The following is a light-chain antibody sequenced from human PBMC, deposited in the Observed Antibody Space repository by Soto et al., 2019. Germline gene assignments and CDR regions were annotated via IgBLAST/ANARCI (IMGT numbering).Light chain of an antibody. CDR3: QQYGSSPLT. CDR1: QSVSSSY. Sequence: EIVLTQSPGTLSLSPGERATLSCRASQSVSSSYLAWYQQKPGQAPRLLIYGTSIRAIDIPDRFSGSGCGTDFTLTISRLEPEDFAVYYCQQYGSSPLTFGGGTKVEIK. CDR2: GTS. J-gene: IGKJ4*01. V-gene: IGKV3-20*01.